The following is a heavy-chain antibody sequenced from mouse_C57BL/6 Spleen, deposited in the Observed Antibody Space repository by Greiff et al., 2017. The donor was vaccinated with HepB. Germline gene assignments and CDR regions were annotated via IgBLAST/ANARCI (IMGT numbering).Heavy chain of an antibody. J-gene: IGHJ1*03. D-gene: IGHD1-1*01. CDR2: ISSGGSYT. CDR3: ARTTTVVAPHWYFDV. Sequence: EVMLVESGGDLVKPGGSLKLSCAASGFTFSSYGMSWVRQTPDKRLEWVATISSGGSYTYYPDSVKGRFTISRDNAKNTRYLQMSSLKSEDTALYYCARTTTVVAPHWYFDVWGTGTTVTVSS. CDR1: GFTFSSYG. V-gene: IGHV5-6*01.